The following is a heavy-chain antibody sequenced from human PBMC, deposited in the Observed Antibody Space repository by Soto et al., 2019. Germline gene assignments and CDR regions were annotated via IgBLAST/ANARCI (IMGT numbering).Heavy chain of an antibody. D-gene: IGHD2-21*01. CDR1: GFTFSIYS. CDR2: IDKSGNYI. V-gene: IGHV3-21*01. Sequence: EAQLVESGGGLVKPGGSLRLSCAASGFTFSIYSMNWVRQAPGKGLEWVSSIDKSGNYIYYADSVKGRFTISRDNAKNSLSLQMSRLRAEDTAVYYCARDPGLDLWTYYLDYWGQGTLVAVSS. CDR3: ARDPGLDLWTYYLDY. J-gene: IGHJ4*02.